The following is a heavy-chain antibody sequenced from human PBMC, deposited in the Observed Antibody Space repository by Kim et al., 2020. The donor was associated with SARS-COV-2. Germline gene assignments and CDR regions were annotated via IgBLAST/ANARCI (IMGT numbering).Heavy chain of an antibody. V-gene: IGHV3-7*03. CDR2: IKQDGSEK. CDR3: ARDPVRFLEWLFPNADYYYYYGMDV. D-gene: IGHD3-3*01. J-gene: IGHJ6*02. CDR1: GFTFSSYW. Sequence: GGSLRLSCAASGFTFSSYWMSWVRQAPGKGLEWVANIKQDGSEKYYVDSVKGRFTISRDNAKNSLYLQMNSLRAEDTAVYYCARDPVRFLEWLFPNADYYYYYGMDVWGQGTTVTVSS.